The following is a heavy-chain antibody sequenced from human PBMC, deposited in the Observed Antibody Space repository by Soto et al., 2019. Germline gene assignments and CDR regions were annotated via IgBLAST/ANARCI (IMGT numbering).Heavy chain of an antibody. J-gene: IGHJ3*02. CDR2: ISSDGNNQ. Sequence: QVQLVESGGGVVQPGTSLRLSCAASGFTSSSFVIHWVRQAPGKGLEGLAVISSDGNNQYYADSVKGRFTISRDNSKKTLYLQVNSLRAEDTAVYFCAKERGVLDAFDIWGQGTMVTVS. V-gene: IGHV3-30*18. CDR3: AKERGVLDAFDI. CDR1: GFTSSSFV. D-gene: IGHD3-10*01.